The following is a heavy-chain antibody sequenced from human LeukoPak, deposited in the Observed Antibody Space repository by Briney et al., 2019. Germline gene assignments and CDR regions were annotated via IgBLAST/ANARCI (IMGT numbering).Heavy chain of an antibody. CDR2: ISGSGGST. V-gene: IGHV3-23*01. Sequence: GGSLRLSCEASGFTFSSYAMSWVHQAPGKGLEWVSAISGSGGSTYYADSVKGRFTISRDNSKNTLYLQMNSLRAEDTAVYYCAKDIPYYYDSSGYTHPGDAFDIWGQGTMVTVSS. J-gene: IGHJ3*02. CDR1: GFTFSSYA. CDR3: AKDIPYYYDSSGYTHPGDAFDI. D-gene: IGHD3-22*01.